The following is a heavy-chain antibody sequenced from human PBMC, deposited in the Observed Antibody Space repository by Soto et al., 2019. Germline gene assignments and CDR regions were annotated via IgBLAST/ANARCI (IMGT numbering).Heavy chain of an antibody. V-gene: IGHV1-69*08. CDR3: EREEVSHKMGTFPFYYVYV. CDR1: GGTYTSDT. CDR2: IIPIQGTG. J-gene: IGHJ6*03. D-gene: IGHD7-27*01. Sequence: QVQLVQSGPEVKKSGSSVKVSCKLSGGTYTSDTISWLRRAPGQGLEWMGRIIPIQGTGNYAQKFQGRITIAVEKTTNPGCMGLRSVTSVDTAIYYFEREEVSHKMGTFPFYYVYVWCNGTTGTVSS.